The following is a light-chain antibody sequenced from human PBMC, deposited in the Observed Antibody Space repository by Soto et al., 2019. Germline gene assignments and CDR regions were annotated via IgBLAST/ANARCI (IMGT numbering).Light chain of an antibody. Sequence: DIQMTQSPSTLSASVGDRVTITCRASQSISSWLAWYQQKPGKAPKLLIYKASSLGSGVPSRFSGSGSGTEFTLTISSLQPDDFATYYCQQYNSYSPRTFGQGTKLEIK. J-gene: IGKJ2*02. V-gene: IGKV1-5*03. CDR3: QQYNSYSPRT. CDR1: QSISSW. CDR2: KAS.